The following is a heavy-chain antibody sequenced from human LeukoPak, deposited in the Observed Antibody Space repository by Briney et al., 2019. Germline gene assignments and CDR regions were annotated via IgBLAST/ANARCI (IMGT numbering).Heavy chain of an antibody. J-gene: IGHJ6*03. D-gene: IGHD1-1*01. CDR3: ARVSGTWGYFYMDV. V-gene: IGHV1-18*01. CDR2: ISTYDGKT. CDR1: GYSFTSYD. Sequence: GASVKVSCKASGYSFTSYDINWVRQAPGQGLEWMGWISTYDGKTDYAQNFQGRVAMTIDASTSTAYMEVRSLRSDDTAVYYCARVSGTWGYFYMDVWAKGSTVTVSS.